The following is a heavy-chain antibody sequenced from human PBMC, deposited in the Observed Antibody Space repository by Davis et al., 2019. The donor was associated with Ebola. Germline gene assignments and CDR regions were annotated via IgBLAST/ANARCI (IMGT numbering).Heavy chain of an antibody. CDR2: IADSGGAT. Sequence: GESLKISCAASGFTFSNYAMSWVRQSPGKGLEWVSSIADSGGATYYTDSVKGRFAVSRDNSKNTLYLHMNSLRVEDTAVYYCAKRWELHYFDYWSQGALVAVSS. CDR3: AKRWELHYFDY. CDR1: GFTFSNYA. V-gene: IGHV3-23*01. J-gene: IGHJ4*02. D-gene: IGHD1-7*01.